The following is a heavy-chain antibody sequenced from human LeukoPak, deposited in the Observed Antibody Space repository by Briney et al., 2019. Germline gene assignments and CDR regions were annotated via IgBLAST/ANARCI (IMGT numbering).Heavy chain of an antibody. CDR3: ARESGTRSYYYYDMDV. Sequence: ASVKVSCKASGYTFTSYHMHWVRQAPGQGLEWMGIINPSGGSTSYAQRIQGRVTMTRDTSTSTVYMELSSLRSEDTAVYYCARESGTRSYYYYDMDVWGQETTVTVSS. CDR2: INPSGGST. J-gene: IGHJ6*02. V-gene: IGHV1-46*01. CDR1: GYTFTSYH. D-gene: IGHD1-7*01.